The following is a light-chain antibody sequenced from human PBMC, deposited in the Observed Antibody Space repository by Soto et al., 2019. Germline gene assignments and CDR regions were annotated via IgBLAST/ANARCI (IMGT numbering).Light chain of an antibody. Sequence: IHMTQSPSSRSGSVVDVVSGSGLARQSISSWLAWYHQKPEKPPKLLNYAASTLQSGVPTRFSGSGSGTDFPLTISCLQSEDFATYYCQHYYSYPTFGQGTRLEIK. CDR2: AAS. V-gene: IGKV1-5*01. J-gene: IGKJ5*01. CDR3: QHYYSYPT. CDR1: QSISSW.